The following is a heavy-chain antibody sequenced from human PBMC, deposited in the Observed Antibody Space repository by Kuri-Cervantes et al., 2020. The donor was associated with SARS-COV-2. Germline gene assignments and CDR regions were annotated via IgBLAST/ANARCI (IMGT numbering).Heavy chain of an antibody. CDR3: ARRRFGESYDY. V-gene: IGHV4-59*01. CDR2: IYYRGST. J-gene: IGHJ4*02. CDR1: GGSISSYY. Sequence: SETLSLTCTVSGGSISSYYWSWIRQPPGKVREWIGYIYYRGSTNYNPTLKSRVTISVDTSKNQFTLKLSSVTAADTAVYYCARRRFGESYDYWGQGTLVTVSS. D-gene: IGHD3-10*01.